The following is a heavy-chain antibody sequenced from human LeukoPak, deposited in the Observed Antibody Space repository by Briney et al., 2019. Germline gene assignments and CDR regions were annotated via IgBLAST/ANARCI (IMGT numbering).Heavy chain of an antibody. CDR1: GFTFFSYT. J-gene: IGHJ4*02. Sequence: PGGSLRLSCAASGFTFFSYTMNWVRQAPGKGLEWVSSISSSSSYIYYADSVKGRFTISRDNAKDSLYLQMNSLRADDTAVYYCAKSHHVTAIDYWGQGTLVTVSS. D-gene: IGHD2-21*02. CDR3: AKSHHVTAIDY. CDR2: ISSSSSYI. V-gene: IGHV3-21*04.